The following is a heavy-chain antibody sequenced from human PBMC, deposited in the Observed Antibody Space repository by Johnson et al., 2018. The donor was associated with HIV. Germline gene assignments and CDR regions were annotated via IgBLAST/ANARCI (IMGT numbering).Heavy chain of an antibody. J-gene: IGHJ3*02. Sequence: QEQLVESGGGVVQPGWSLRLSCAASGFTFSSYAMHWVRQAPGKGLEWVAVISYDGINKADSVQGRFTISRDNSKNTLYLQMNSLRAEDTAVYYCARVATHAFDIWGQGTMVTVSS. CDR2: ISYDGIN. CDR1: GFTFSSYA. D-gene: IGHD1-26*01. V-gene: IGHV3-30*04. CDR3: ARVATHAFDI.